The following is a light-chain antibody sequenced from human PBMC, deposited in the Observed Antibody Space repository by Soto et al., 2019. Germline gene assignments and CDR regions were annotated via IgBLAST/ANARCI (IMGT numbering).Light chain of an antibody. CDR2: RAS. CDR1: QIISTY. CDR3: QQSYTSPPWT. J-gene: IGKJ1*01. V-gene: IGKV1-39*01. Sequence: DIQMTQSPSSLSASVGDRVTISCRASQIISTYLNWYQQKPGTAPRLLISRASSVKSGVPPRFSGSGSGRDFTLTIISLRPEDIATDFCQQSYTSPPWTFGQGTKVEVK.